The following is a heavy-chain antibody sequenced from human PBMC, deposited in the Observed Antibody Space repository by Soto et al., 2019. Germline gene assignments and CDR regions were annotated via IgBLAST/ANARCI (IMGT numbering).Heavy chain of an antibody. CDR3: AREADCASSGYVLDY. Sequence: EVQLVESGGGLVKPGGSLRLSCAASGFTFNRYSMNWVRQAPGKGLEWVSSVTSSSSSMLYADSVKGRFTISRDDAKDSLVLQMNSLRADDPAVYYCAREADCASSGYVLDYWCQGPLVTVSS. V-gene: IGHV3-21*02. J-gene: IGHJ4*02. CDR1: GFTFNRYS. D-gene: IGHD3-22*01. CDR2: VTSSSSSM.